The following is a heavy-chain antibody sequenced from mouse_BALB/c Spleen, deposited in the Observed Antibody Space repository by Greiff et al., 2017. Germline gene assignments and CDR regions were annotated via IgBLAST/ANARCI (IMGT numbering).Heavy chain of an antibody. CDR2: IDPENGNT. J-gene: IGHJ4*01. D-gene: IGHD1-2*01. V-gene: IGHV14-1*02. CDR1: GFNIKDYY. Sequence: EVQLQQSGAELVRPGALVKLSCKASGFNIKDYYMHWVKQRPEQGLEWIGWIDPENGNTIYDPKFQGKASITADTSSNTAYLQLSSLTSEDTAVYYCARYRGLLRLYYAMDYWGQGTSVTVSS. CDR3: ARYRGLLRLYYAMDY.